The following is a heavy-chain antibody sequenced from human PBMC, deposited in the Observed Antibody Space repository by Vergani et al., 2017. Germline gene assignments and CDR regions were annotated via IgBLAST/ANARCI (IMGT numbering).Heavy chain of an antibody. V-gene: IGHV4-59*12. CDR1: GGSISSYY. J-gene: IGHJ4*02. CDR2: IYYSGST. D-gene: IGHD1-7*01. CDR3: ARDDRIELDY. Sequence: QVQLQESGPGLVKPSETLSLTCTVSGGSISSYYWSGIRQPPGKGLEWIGSIYYSGSTYYNPSLKSRVTISVDTSKNQFSLKLSSVTAADTAVYYCARDDRIELDYWGQGTLVTVSS.